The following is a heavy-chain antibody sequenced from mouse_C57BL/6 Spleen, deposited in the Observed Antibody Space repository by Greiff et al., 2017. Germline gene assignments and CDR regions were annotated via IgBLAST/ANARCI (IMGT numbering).Heavy chain of an antibody. CDR3: TRDGNYSNTWFAY. Sequence: EVHLVESGEGLVKPGGSLKLSCAASGFTFSSYAMSWVRQTPEKRLEWVAYISSGGDYIYYADTVKGRFTISRDNARNTLYLQMSSLKSEDTAMYYCTRDGNYSNTWFAYWGQRTLVTVS. CDR1: GFTFSSYA. V-gene: IGHV5-9-1*02. J-gene: IGHJ3*01. CDR2: ISSGGDYI. D-gene: IGHD2-5*01.